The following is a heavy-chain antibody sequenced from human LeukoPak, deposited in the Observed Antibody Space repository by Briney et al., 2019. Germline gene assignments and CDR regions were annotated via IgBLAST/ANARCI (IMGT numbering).Heavy chain of an antibody. CDR2: INHSGST. V-gene: IGHV4-34*01. D-gene: IGHD5-18*01. CDR3: ARGGILQHLYGMDV. CDR1: GVSFSGYY. J-gene: IGHJ6*02. Sequence: PSETLSLTCAVYGVSFSGYYWSWIRQPPGKGLEWIGEINHSGSTNYNPSLKSRVTISVDTSKNQFSLKLSSVTAADTAVYYCARGGILQHLYGMDVWGQGTTVTVSS.